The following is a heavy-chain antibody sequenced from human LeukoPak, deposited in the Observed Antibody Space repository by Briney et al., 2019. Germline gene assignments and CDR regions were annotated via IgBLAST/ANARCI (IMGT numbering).Heavy chain of an antibody. CDR3: VSGNDPDSTWENYRLDAFDL. CDR1: GYTFSHYS. V-gene: IGHV3-21*01. CDR2: ISSTSDYI. J-gene: IGHJ3*01. D-gene: IGHD3-16*02. Sequence: GGSLRLSCAASGYTFSHYSVNWVRQAPGKGLEWVSSISSTSDYIYYADSVKGRFTISRDNTKSALYLQMNSLRAEDTAVYYWVSGNDPDSTWENYRLDAFDLWGHGTVVTVSS.